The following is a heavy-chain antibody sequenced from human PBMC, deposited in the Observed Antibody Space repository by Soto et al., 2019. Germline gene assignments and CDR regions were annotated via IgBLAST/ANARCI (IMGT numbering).Heavy chain of an antibody. CDR1: GGSFSGYY. CDR3: ARIEYGGNAGGY. CDR2: INHSGST. V-gene: IGHV4-34*01. Sequence: QVQLQQWGAGLLKPSETLSLTCAVYGGSFSGYYWSWIRQPPGKGLEWIGEINHSGSTNYNPSLKSRVTISVDTSKNQFSLKLSSVTAADTAVDYCARIEYGGNAGGYWGQGTLVTVSS. D-gene: IGHD2-15*01. J-gene: IGHJ4*02.